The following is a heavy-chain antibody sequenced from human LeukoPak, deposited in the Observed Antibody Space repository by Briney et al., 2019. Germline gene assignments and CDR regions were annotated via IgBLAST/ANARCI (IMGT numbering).Heavy chain of an antibody. Sequence: GRSLRLSCAASGFTFSSYGMHWVRQAPGKGLEWVAVISYDGSNKYYADSVKGRFTISRDNSKNTLYLQMNSLRSDDTAVYYCVSKIEGDYGMDVWGKGTTVTVSS. V-gene: IGHV3-30*03. CDR1: GFTFSSYG. CDR2: ISYDGSNK. CDR3: VSKIEGDYGMDV. D-gene: IGHD3-16*01. J-gene: IGHJ6*04.